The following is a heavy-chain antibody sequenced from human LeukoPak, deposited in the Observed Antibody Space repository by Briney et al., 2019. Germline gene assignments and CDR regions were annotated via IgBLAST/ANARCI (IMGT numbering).Heavy chain of an antibody. J-gene: IGHJ4*02. CDR2: IGVGFDA. CDR1: RFTFSVYD. V-gene: IGHV3-13*04. D-gene: IGHD1-1*01. Sequence: GGSLRLSSAPSRFTFSVYDIHWVRQATGKGLEWVSGIGVGFDAYYPGSVKGRFTISRDNDKKSLFLEMSNLGAGDTALYFCVDVRRLNCCCSSGDDYWGQGTLVTVSS. CDR3: VDVRRLNCCCSSGDDY.